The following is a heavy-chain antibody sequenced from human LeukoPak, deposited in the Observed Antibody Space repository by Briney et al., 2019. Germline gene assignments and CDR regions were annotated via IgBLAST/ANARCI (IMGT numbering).Heavy chain of an antibody. CDR3: ARVRDSGWKPFDY. CDR1: GGSISSYY. V-gene: IGHV4-59*08. Sequence: PSETLSLTCTVSGGSISSYYWSWIRQPPGKGLEWIGYIYYSGSTNYNPSLKSRVTISVDTSKNQFSLKLSSVTAADTAVYYCARVRDSGWKPFDYWGQGTLVTVSS. J-gene: IGHJ4*02. D-gene: IGHD6-19*01. CDR2: IYYSGST.